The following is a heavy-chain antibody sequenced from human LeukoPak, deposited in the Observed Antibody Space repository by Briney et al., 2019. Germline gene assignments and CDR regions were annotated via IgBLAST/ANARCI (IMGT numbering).Heavy chain of an antibody. J-gene: IGHJ4*02. D-gene: IGHD3-22*01. CDR2: INSDESST. V-gene: IGHV3-74*01. CDR1: GFTFSNYW. Sequence: GGSLRLSCAASGFTFSNYWMHWFRQAPGKGLVWVSRINSDESSTYYADSVKGRFTISRDNSENTLYLQMNSLRAEDTAVYYCAKDRYSSGYYADYWGQGTLVTVSS. CDR3: AKDRYSSGYYADY.